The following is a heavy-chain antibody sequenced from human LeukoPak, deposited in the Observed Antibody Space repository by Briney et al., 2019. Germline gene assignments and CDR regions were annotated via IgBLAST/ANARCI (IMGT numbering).Heavy chain of an antibody. J-gene: IGHJ4*02. D-gene: IGHD3-3*01. CDR1: GGSFTNYY. CDR3: ARAHITIDY. CDR2: IHHRAGT. V-gene: IGHV4-34*01. Sequence: SETLSLTCAVYGGSFTNYYWSWIRQVPGKGLEWIGEIHHRAGTNYNPSLKSRVTISADTSKNQFSLKLSSVTAADTAVYYCARAHITIDYWGQGTLVTVSS.